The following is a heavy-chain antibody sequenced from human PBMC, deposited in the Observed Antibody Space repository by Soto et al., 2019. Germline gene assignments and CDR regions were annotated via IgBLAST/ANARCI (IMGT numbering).Heavy chain of an antibody. D-gene: IGHD3-22*01. V-gene: IGHV3-23*01. CDR3: ARGGSYYYDTSGYYPY. CDR2: ISGSGGSS. J-gene: IGHJ4*02. Sequence: GGSLRLSCAASGFTFSSYAMSWVRQAPVKVLEWVSGISGSGGSSYYADSVKGRFTISRDHSKNTLYLQMNSLRAEDTAIYYCARGGSYYYDTSGYYPYWGQGTLVTVSS. CDR1: GFTFSSYA.